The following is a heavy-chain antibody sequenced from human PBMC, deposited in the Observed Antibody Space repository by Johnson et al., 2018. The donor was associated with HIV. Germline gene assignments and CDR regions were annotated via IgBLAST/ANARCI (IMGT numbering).Heavy chain of an antibody. Sequence: QVQLVESGGDLVKPGGSLRLSCAASGFTFSDYCMSWIRQAPGKGLEWVSYISGSGNIIYYTDSLKGRFTISRDNAKNSLYLQMNSLRAEDTAVYYCARISGWYSPAFDIGGQGTMVTVSS. CDR2: ISGSGNII. D-gene: IGHD6-19*01. CDR1: GFTFSDYC. CDR3: ARISGWYSPAFDI. V-gene: IGHV3-11*04. J-gene: IGHJ3*02.